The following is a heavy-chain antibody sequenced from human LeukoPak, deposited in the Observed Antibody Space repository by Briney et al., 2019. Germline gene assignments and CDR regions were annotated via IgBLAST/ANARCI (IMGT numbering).Heavy chain of an antibody. J-gene: IGHJ2*01. CDR1: GGSVSSGSYY. Sequence: SETLALTCTVSGGSVSSGSYYWSWIRQPPGKGLEWIGYIYYSGSTNYNPSLKSRVTISVDTSKNQFCLKLSSVTAADTAVYYCARIPYSSGWYIWYFDLWGRGTLVTVSS. D-gene: IGHD6-19*01. CDR2: IYYSGST. CDR3: ARIPYSSGWYIWYFDL. V-gene: IGHV4-61*01.